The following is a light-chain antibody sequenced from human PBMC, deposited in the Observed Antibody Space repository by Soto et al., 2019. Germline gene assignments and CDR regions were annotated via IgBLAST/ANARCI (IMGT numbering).Light chain of an antibody. CDR1: SSDVGAYIF. V-gene: IGLV2-8*01. CDR2: DVN. J-gene: IGLJ1*01. CDR3: VSFAGGTYV. Sequence: ALTQPPSASGSPGQSVTISCTGTSSDVGAYIFVSWYQQHPGKAPKLMVYDVNRRPPGVPDRFFGSRSGNTASLTVSGLQAEDEADYYCVSFAGGTYVFGTGTKVTVL.